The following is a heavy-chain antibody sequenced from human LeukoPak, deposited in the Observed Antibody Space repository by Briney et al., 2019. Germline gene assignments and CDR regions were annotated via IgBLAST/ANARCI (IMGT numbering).Heavy chain of an antibody. Sequence: SETLSLTCTVSGGSISSYYWSWIRQPAGKGLEWIGRIYTSGSTNYNPSLKSRVTMSVDTSKNQFSLKLSSVTAADTAVYYCARDEGVRGARLFDPWGQGTLVTVFS. CDR3: ARDEGVRGARLFDP. J-gene: IGHJ5*02. CDR1: GGSISSYY. D-gene: IGHD3-10*01. CDR2: IYTSGST. V-gene: IGHV4-4*07.